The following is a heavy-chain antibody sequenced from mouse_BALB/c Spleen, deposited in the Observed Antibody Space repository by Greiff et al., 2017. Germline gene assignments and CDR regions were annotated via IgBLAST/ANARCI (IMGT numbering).Heavy chain of an antibody. Sequence: DVKLQESGAELVKPGASVKLSCTASGFNIKDTYMHWVKQRPEQGLEWIGRIDPANGNTKYDPKFQGKATITADTSSNTAYLQLSSLTSEDTAVYYCARDHYYGWDYWGQGTTLTVSS. D-gene: IGHD1-2*01. J-gene: IGHJ2*01. CDR1: GFNIKDTY. CDR3: ARDHYYGWDY. V-gene: IGHV14-3*02. CDR2: IDPANGNT.